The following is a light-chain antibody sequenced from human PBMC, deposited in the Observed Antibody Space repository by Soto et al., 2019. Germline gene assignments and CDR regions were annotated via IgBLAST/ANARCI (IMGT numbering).Light chain of an antibody. V-gene: IGLV2-14*01. CDR2: EVS. CDR3: SSKISGFVYG. J-gene: IGLJ1*01. CDR1: SSDVGGYNY. Sequence: QSALTQPASVSGSPGQSITISCTGTSSDVGGYNYVSWYQHHPGKVPTLMIYEVSHRPSGVSDRFSGSKSGNTASLTISGLQAEDEAVYYCSSKISGFVYGFGTGTKVTVL.